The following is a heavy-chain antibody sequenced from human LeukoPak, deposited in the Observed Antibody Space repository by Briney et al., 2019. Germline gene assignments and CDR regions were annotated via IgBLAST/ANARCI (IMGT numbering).Heavy chain of an antibody. CDR3: ARLDGNWNYFDY. V-gene: IGHV4-39*01. J-gene: IGHJ4*02. Sequence: PSETLSLTCTVSGGSISSSGYYWGWIRQPPGKGLEWIGSIYYSGSTYYTPSLKSRVTISVDTSKNQFSLRLSSVTAADTAVYYCARLDGNWNYFDYWGQGTLVTVSS. CDR1: GGSISSSGYY. D-gene: IGHD1-20*01. CDR2: IYYSGST.